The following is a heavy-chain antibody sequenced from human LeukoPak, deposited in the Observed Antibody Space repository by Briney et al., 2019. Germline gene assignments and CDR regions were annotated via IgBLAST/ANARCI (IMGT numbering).Heavy chain of an antibody. CDR1: GFTFSSYW. CDR3: ASQGMSRWGAFDI. Sequence: GGSLRLSCAASGFTFSSYWMSWVRQAPGRGLEWVANIKQDGSEKYYVDSVKGRFTISRDNSKNTLYLQMNSLRAEDTAVYYCASQGMSRWGAFDIWGQGTMVTVSS. J-gene: IGHJ3*02. D-gene: IGHD3-16*01. CDR2: IKQDGSEK. V-gene: IGHV3-7*01.